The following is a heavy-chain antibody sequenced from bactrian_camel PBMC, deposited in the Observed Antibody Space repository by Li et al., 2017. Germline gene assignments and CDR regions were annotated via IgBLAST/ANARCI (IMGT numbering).Heavy chain of an antibody. CDR2: VSRVDRA. J-gene: IGHJ4*01. Sequence: HVQLVESGGGSVQAGGSLRLSCTIGGYTRVSACLGWFRQSPGKERERVAVVSRVDRANYYADSVKGRFTISQDNGKNALYLQMNSLKPQDSAMYYCAARKVARGSHFSLGRAPALRRDEYNFWGQGTQVTVS. CDR3: AARKVARGSHFSLGRAPALRRDEYNF. V-gene: IGHV3S55*01. CDR1: GYTRVSAC. D-gene: IGHD2*01.